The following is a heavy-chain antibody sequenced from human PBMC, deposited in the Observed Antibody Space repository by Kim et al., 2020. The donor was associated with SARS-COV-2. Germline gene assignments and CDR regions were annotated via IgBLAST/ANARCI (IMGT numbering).Heavy chain of an antibody. CDR3: ARKGYSSSWKTYYGMDV. Sequence: GGSLRLSCAASGFTFSSYAMHWVRQAPGKGLEWVAVISYDGSNKYYADSVKGRFTISRDNSKNTLYLQMNSLRAEDTTVYYCARKGYSSSWKTYYGMDVWGQETTVTVSS. V-gene: IGHV3-30*04. CDR1: GFTFSSYA. CDR2: ISYDGSNK. D-gene: IGHD6-13*01. J-gene: IGHJ6*02.